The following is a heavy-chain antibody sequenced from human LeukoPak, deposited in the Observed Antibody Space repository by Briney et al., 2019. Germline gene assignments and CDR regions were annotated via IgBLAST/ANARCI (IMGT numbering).Heavy chain of an antibody. CDR3: AREVRAFDY. J-gene: IGHJ4*02. V-gene: IGHV7-4-1*02. Sequence: GASVKVSCKASGYTFTAYAMIWVRQAPGQGLEWMGWINTNIGNPTYAQGLTGRFVFSLDTSVSTAYLQISSLKAEDTAVYYCAREVRAFDYWGQGTLVTVSS. CDR1: GYTFTAYA. D-gene: IGHD4-11*01. CDR2: INTNIGNP.